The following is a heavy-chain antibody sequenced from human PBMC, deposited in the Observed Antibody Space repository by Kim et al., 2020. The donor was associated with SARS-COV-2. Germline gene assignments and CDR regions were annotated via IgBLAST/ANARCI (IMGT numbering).Heavy chain of an antibody. V-gene: IGHV3-11*05. D-gene: IGHD6-13*01. J-gene: IGHJ4*02. Sequence: VKGRFPIARENPKNTLYQQMNSLRPEDTAVYFCARDLVSSSWDKVYYFDYWGQGTLVTVSS. CDR3: ARDLVSSSWDKVYYFDY.